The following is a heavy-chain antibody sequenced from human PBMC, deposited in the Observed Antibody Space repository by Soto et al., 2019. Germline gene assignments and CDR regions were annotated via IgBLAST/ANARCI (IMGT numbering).Heavy chain of an antibody. Sequence: QVQLQESGPGLVKPSQTLSLTCTVSGGSISSGGYYWSWIRQHPGKGLEWIAYTYYSGSTYYNPSLKRRVTMSLDTSKNQFYLKLSSVTAADTAVYYCAGGRSGFFWSGRSDNWFDPWGQGTLVTVSS. V-gene: IGHV4-31*03. D-gene: IGHD3-3*01. CDR3: AGGRSGFFWSGRSDNWFDP. CDR2: TYYSGST. J-gene: IGHJ5*02. CDR1: GGSISSGGYY.